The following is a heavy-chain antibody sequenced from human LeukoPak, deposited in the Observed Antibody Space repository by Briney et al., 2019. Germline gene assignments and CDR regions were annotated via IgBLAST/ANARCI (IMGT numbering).Heavy chain of an antibody. CDR1: GDSFTSYW. CDR3: ARRKYCSGGSCSYFDY. J-gene: IGHJ4*02. V-gene: IGHV5-51*01. CDR2: IYPGDSDT. Sequence: GESLKISCKGSGDSFTSYWIGWVRQMPGKGLEWMGIIYPGDSDTRYSPSFQGQVTISADKSISTAYLQWSSLKASDTAMYYCARRKYCSGGSCSYFDYWGQGTLVTVSS. D-gene: IGHD2-15*01.